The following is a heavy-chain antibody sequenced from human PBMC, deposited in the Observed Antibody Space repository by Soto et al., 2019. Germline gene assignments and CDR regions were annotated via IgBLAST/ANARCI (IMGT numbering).Heavy chain of an antibody. CDR2: IIPIFGTA. CDR1: GGPFRSYA. J-gene: IGHJ5*02. V-gene: IGHV1-69*13. CDR3: ARRVRNWFDP. Sequence: SLKVDCKASGGPFRSYAISWVRQAPGQGLEWMGGIIPIFGTANYAQKFQGRVTITADESTSTAYMELSSLRSEDTAVYYCARRVRNWFDPWGQGTLVTVSS.